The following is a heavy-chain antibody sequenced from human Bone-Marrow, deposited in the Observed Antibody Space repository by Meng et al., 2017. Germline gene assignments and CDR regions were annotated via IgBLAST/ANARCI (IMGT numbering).Heavy chain of an antibody. V-gene: IGHV3-23*01. CDR1: GFTFRTYA. CDR2: ISGSGDDT. J-gene: IGHJ4*02. Sequence: GESLKISCAASGFTFRTYAMSWVRQAPGKGPEWVSAISGSGDDTYYADSVKGRFTISRDNSKNTLYLQMNSLRAEDRAVYYCVKCSSGWYWGHFDNWGQGRLVTVSS. D-gene: IGHD6-19*01. CDR3: VKCSSGWYWGHFDN.